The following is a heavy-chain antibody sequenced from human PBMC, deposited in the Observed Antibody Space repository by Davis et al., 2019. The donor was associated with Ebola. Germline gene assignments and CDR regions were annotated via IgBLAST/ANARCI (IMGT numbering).Heavy chain of an antibody. V-gene: IGHV3-30*02. D-gene: IGHD4-17*01. CDR3: AKERTVIYYYYGMDV. CDR2: IWYDGSNK. Sequence: GGSLRLSCAASGFTFSSYGMHWVRQAPGKGLEWVAVIWYDGSNKYYADSVKGRFTISRDNSKNTLYLQMNSLRAEDMAVYYCAKERTVIYYYYGMDVWGQGTTVTVSS. J-gene: IGHJ6*02. CDR1: GFTFSSYG.